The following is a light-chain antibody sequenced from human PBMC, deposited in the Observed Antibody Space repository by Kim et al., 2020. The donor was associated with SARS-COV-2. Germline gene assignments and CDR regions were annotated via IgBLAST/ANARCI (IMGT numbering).Light chain of an antibody. CDR1: QSVSSSY. J-gene: IGKJ2*01. CDR3: QQYGSSPYT. CDR2: GAS. V-gene: IGKV3-20*01. Sequence: LAPGERTTLTGRASQSVSSSYLAWYQQNPGQAPRLLIYGASSRATGIPDRFSGSGSGTDFTLTISRLEPEDFAVYYCQQYGSSPYTFGQGTKLEI.